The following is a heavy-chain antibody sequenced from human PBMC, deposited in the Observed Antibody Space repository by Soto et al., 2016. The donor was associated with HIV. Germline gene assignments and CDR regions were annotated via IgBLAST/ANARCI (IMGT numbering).Heavy chain of an antibody. D-gene: IGHD6-19*01. Sequence: EVQLLQSGEPGSSLGSLRLSCSASGFAFRTNAMTWVRQPPGKGLEWVSTISGNGGTTSYADSVKGRFSISKDISKNTLYLQLNSLRAEDTAIYYCAKDQTVAGTFDYWGQGTLVAVSS. CDR3: AKDQTVAGTFDY. CDR1: GFAFRTNA. V-gene: IGHV3-23*01. CDR2: ISGNGGTT. J-gene: IGHJ4*02.